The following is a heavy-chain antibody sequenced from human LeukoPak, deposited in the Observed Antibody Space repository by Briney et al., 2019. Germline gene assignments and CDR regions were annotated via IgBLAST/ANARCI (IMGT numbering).Heavy chain of an antibody. CDR2: IYTSGST. CDR3: ARRGWLRLIYYFDY. Sequence: SETLSLTCTVSGGSFSIYYWSWIRQPAGKGLEWIGRIYTSGSTNYNPSLKSRVTMSVDTSKNQFSLKLSSVTAADTAVYYCARRGWLRLIYYFDYWGQGTLVTVSS. CDR1: GGSFSIYY. D-gene: IGHD5-12*01. J-gene: IGHJ4*02. V-gene: IGHV4-4*07.